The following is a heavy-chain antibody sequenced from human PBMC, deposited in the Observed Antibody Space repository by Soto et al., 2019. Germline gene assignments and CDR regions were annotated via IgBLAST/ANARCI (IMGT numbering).Heavy chain of an antibody. CDR1: GFIFGNYG. V-gene: IGHV3-33*06. D-gene: IGHD3-22*01. J-gene: IGHJ4*02. CDR3: AKSGGGGYDSNTDFSGRLLTGPS. CDR2: IYYDGSYE. Sequence: GGSLRLSCAASGFIFGNYGMHWVRQAPGKGLEWVALIYYDGSYENYADSVKGRFTISRDNSKSTLWLQMNSLRVEDTAVYYCAKSGGGGYDSNTDFSGRLLTGPSWGQGTLVTVSS.